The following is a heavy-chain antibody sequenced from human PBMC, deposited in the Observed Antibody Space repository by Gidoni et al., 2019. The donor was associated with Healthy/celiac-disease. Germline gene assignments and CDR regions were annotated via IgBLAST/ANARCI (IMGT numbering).Heavy chain of an antibody. J-gene: IGHJ4*02. D-gene: IGHD3-22*01. Sequence: QVQLQESGPGLVKPSQTLSLTCTVSGGSLSSGCYYWSWIRQHPGKGLEWIGYIYYSGSTYYNPSLKSRVTISVDTSKNQFSLKLSSVTAADTAVYYCARSNYYDSSGYPGYFDYWGQGTLVTVSS. CDR3: ARSNYYDSSGYPGYFDY. CDR1: GGSLSSGCYY. V-gene: IGHV4-31*03. CDR2: IYYSGST.